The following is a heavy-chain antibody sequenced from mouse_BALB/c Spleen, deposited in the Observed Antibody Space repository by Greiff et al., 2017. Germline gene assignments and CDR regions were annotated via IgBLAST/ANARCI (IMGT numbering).Heavy chain of an antibody. CDR2: ISSGSSTI. CDR3: ARDYYGSSYGAWFAY. V-gene: IGHV5-17*02. CDR1: GFTFSSFG. Sequence: EVQGVESGGGLVQPGGSRKLSCAASGFTFSSFGMHWVRQAPEKGLEWVAYISSGSSTIYYADTVKGRFTISRDNPKNTLFLQMTSLRSEDTAMYYCARDYYGSSYGAWFAYWGQGTLVTVSA. D-gene: IGHD1-1*01. J-gene: IGHJ3*01.